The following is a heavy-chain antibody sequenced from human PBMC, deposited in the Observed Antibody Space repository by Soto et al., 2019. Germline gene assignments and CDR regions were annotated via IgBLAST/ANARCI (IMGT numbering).Heavy chain of an antibody. J-gene: IGHJ3*02. CDR3: AIPDIVVVVAANQDAFDI. D-gene: IGHD2-15*01. CDR2: ISYDGSNK. V-gene: IGHV3-30*03. CDR1: GFTFSSYG. Sequence: PGGSLRLSCSASGFTFSSYGMHWVRQAPGKGLEWVAVISYDGSNKYYADSVKGRFTISRDNSKNTLYLQMNSLRAEDTAVYYCAIPDIVVVVAANQDAFDIWGQGTMVTVSS.